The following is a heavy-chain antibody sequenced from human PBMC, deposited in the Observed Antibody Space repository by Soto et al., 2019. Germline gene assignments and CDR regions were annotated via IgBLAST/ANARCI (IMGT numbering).Heavy chain of an antibody. CDR3: AIGGRAAEFDY. V-gene: IGHV1-24*01. CDR2: SDPEDGDT. J-gene: IGHJ4*02. D-gene: IGHD2-15*01. CDR1: AYTLTEFP. Sequence: QVQVVQSGAEVRKPGASVKLSCKVLAYTLTEFPIHWVRQAPGKGLEWMGVSDPEDGDTIFAQKFQGRVTMTEDTSTDTVYMELSSLRSEDTAVYYCAIGGRAAEFDYWGQGTLVTVSS.